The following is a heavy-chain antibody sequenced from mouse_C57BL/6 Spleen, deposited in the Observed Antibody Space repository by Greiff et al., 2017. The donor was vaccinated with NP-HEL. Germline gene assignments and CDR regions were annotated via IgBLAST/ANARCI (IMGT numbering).Heavy chain of an antibody. CDR3: ARGGFSPGDY. J-gene: IGHJ2*01. CDR1: GYTFTSYW. Sequence: QVQLQQPGAELVKPGASVKLSCKASGYTFTSYWMQWVKQRPGQGLEWIGEIDPSDSYPNYNQKFQGKATLTVDTSSSTAYMQLSSLTSEDSAVYDGARGGFSPGDYWGQGTTLTVSS. CDR2: IDPSDSYP. V-gene: IGHV1-50*01. D-gene: IGHD6-2*01.